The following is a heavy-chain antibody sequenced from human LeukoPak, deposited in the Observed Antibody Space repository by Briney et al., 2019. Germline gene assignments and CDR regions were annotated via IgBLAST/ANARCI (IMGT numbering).Heavy chain of an antibody. CDR3: ARSRADYYHYYGMDV. J-gene: IGHJ6*04. V-gene: IGHV1-69*06. CDR2: IIPIFGTV. Sequence: SVKVSCKASGGTFSSYAISWVRQAPGQGLEWMGGIIPIFGTVNYAQRFQGRVTITADKSTTTAYMDLSSLRSEDTAVYYCARSRADYYHYYGMDVWGKGTTVTVSS. D-gene: IGHD3-10*01. CDR1: GGTFSSYA.